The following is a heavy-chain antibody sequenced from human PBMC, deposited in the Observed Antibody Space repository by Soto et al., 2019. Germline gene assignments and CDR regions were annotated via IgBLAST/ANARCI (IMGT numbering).Heavy chain of an antibody. D-gene: IGHD3-3*01. J-gene: IGHJ5*02. Sequence: VKVSCKASGYTFTSYGISWVRQAPGQGLEWMGWISAYNGNTNYAQKLQGRVTMTTDTSTSTAYMELRSLRSDDTAVYYCARDSYYDFWSGYYNNWFDPWGQGTLVTVSS. V-gene: IGHV1-18*01. CDR3: ARDSYYDFWSGYYNNWFDP. CDR1: GYTFTSYG. CDR2: ISAYNGNT.